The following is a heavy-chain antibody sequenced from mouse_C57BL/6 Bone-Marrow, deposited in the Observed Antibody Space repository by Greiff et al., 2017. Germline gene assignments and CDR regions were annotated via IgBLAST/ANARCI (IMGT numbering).Heavy chain of an antibody. V-gene: IGHV14-4*01. CDR1: GFNIKDDY. CDR3: TIYYYGSI. Sequence: VQLKESGAELVRPGASVKLSCTASGFNIKDDYMHWVKQRPEQGLEWIGWIDPENGDTEYASKFQGKATIQADTSSNTAYLQLSSLTSEDTTIYYYTIYYYGSIWGQGTTLTVSS. J-gene: IGHJ2*01. D-gene: IGHD1-1*01. CDR2: IDPENGDT.